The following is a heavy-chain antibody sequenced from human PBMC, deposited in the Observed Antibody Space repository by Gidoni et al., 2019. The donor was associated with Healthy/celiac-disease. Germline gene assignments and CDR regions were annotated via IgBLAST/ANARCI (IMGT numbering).Heavy chain of an antibody. Sequence: EVQLVESGGGLIQPGGSLRLSCAASGFTVSSNYMSWGRQAPGKGLEWVSVIYSGGSTYYADSVKGRFTISRDNSKNTLYLQMNSLRAEDTAVYYCARDGSGYEEYFQHWGQGTLVTVSS. CDR1: GFTVSSNY. CDR2: IYSGGST. J-gene: IGHJ1*01. V-gene: IGHV3-53*01. CDR3: ARDGSGYEEYFQH. D-gene: IGHD5-12*01.